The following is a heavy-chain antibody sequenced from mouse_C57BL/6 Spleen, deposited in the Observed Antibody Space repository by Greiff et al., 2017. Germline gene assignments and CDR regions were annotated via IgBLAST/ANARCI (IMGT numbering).Heavy chain of an antibody. D-gene: IGHD2-5*01. V-gene: IGHV1-22*01. CDR2: INPNNGGT. CDR3: ARRYSNYDFDY. Sequence: VQLKESGPELVKPGASVKMSCKASGYTFTDYNMHWVKQSHGKNLEWIGYINPNNGGTSYNQEFTGKATLTVNKSSSTAYMELRSLTSEDSAVYYCARRYSNYDFDYWGQGTTLTVSS. CDR1: GYTFTDYN. J-gene: IGHJ2*01.